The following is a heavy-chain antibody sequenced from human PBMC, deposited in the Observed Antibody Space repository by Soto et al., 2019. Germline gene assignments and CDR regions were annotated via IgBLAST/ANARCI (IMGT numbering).Heavy chain of an antibody. CDR2: VSSDGSST. CDR1: GFTFSSYW. D-gene: IGHD4-4*01. J-gene: IGHJ4*02. V-gene: IGHV3-74*01. Sequence: EVQLVESGGGLVQPGESLRLSCAASGFTFSSYWMHWIRQAPGKGLVWVSRVSSDGSSTVYATSVKGRLTISRDNAKNTLSLQMNSLSDEDPAVYYCARGLPNYSAFDSWGQGTLVTVSS. CDR3: ARGLPNYSAFDS.